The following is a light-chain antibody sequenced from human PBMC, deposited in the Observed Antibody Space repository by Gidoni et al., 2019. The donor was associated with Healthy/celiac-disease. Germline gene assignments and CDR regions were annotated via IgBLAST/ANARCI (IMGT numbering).Light chain of an antibody. J-gene: IGKJ4*02. Sequence: IQMTQSPSSLSSSVGDRVTIPCRASQGIRNYLGWYQQKPGKAPKRLIYAASSLQSGVPSRFSGSGSGTEFTLTISSLQPEDFATYYCLQHNSYPRDTFGGGTKVEIK. V-gene: IGKV1-17*01. CDR2: AAS. CDR3: LQHNSYPRDT. CDR1: QGIRNY.